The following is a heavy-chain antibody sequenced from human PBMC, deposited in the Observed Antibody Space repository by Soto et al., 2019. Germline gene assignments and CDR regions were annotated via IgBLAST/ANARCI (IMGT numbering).Heavy chain of an antibody. D-gene: IGHD2-2*02. CDR1: GFAFSSYA. CDR2: IFASGGST. J-gene: IGHJ4*02. CDR3: AKAVWVTWCLYFVDS. Sequence: EVHLLESGGDLLQPGGSLRLSCAASGFAFSSYAMGWVRQAPGKGLEWVSGIFASGGSTYYADSVMGRFTISRDNSKNTLYLQMNSLRPEDTAVYYCAKAVWVTWCLYFVDSWGQGTLVSVSS. V-gene: IGHV3-23*01.